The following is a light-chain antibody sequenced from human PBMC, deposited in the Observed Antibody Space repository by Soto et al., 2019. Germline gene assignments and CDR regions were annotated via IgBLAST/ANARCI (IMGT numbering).Light chain of an antibody. J-gene: IGKJ5*01. CDR3: QQYGSSPIT. Sequence: EIVFTQSPATLSLSPEERATLSCRASQSVSGSWLAWYQQKPGQSPRLPIYAASGRATGSPDRFSGSGSGTDFTLTISRLEPEDFAVYYCQQYGSSPITFGQGTRLEIK. CDR1: QSVSGSW. CDR2: AAS. V-gene: IGKV3-20*01.